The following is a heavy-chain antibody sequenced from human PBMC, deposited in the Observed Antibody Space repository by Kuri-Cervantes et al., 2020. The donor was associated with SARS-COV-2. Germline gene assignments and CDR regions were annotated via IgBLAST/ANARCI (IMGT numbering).Heavy chain of an antibody. J-gene: IGHJ4*02. Sequence: GGSLRLSCAASGFTFSSYEMNWVRQAPGKGLEWVSYISSSGSTIYYADSVKGRFTISRDNAKNSLHLQMNSLRAEDTAVYYCARGGPDGWRSGDDYWGQGTSVTVSS. CDR3: ARGGPDGWRSGDDY. CDR1: GFTFSSYE. V-gene: IGHV3-48*03. D-gene: IGHD5-24*01. CDR2: ISSSGSTI.